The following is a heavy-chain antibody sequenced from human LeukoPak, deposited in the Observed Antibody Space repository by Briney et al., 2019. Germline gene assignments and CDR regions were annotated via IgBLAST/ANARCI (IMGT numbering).Heavy chain of an antibody. V-gene: IGHV7-4-1*02. J-gene: IGHJ1*01. D-gene: IGHD1-7*01. CDR1: GYIFSIYA. CDR2: INPNTGNP. Sequence: ASVKVSCKASGYIFSIYAMIWVRQAPGQGLELMGWINPNTGNPTYAQGFTGRFVFSLDTSVSTAYLQISSLKPEDTAVYYCARDYTVAIGTTTYFQHWGQGTLVTVSS. CDR3: ARDYTVAIGTTTYFQH.